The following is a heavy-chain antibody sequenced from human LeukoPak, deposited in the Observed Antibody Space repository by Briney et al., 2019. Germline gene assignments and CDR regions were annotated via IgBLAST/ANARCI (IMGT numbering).Heavy chain of an antibody. D-gene: IGHD4-17*01. CDR3: ARSSDYGDYGY. CDR1: GGSFSGYY. Sequence: SETLSLTCAVYGGSFSGYYWSWIRQPPGKGLEWIGEINHSGSTNYNPSLKSRVTISVDTSKNQFSLKLSSVTAADTAVYYCARSSDYGDYGYWGQGTLVTVPS. CDR2: INHSGST. V-gene: IGHV4-34*01. J-gene: IGHJ4*02.